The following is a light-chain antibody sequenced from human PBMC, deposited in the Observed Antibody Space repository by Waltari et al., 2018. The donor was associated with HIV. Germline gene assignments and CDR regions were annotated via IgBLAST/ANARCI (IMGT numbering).Light chain of an antibody. CDR3: QKYNSAPWT. CDR2: AAS. CDR1: PGISNY. Sequence: DIQMTQSPSSLSASVGDRVTITCRASPGISNYLAWYQQKPGKVPKLLIYAASTLQSGAPSRFSGSGSGTDFTLTISSLQPENVATYYCQKYNSAPWTFGQGTKVDIK. J-gene: IGKJ1*01. V-gene: IGKV1-27*01.